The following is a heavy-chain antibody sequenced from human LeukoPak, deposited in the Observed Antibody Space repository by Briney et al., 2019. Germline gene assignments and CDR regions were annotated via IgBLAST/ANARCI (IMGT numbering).Heavy chain of an antibody. D-gene: IGHD3-10*01. CDR1: GFTFSNAW. CDR3: TTGTLLNYYYYGMDV. CDR2: IKSKTDGGTT. Sequence: GGSLRLSCAASGFTFSNAWMSWVRQAPGKGLEWVGRIKSKTDGGTTDYAAPVKGRFTISRDDSKNTLYLLMNSLKTEDTAVYYCTTGTLLNYYYYGMDVWGKGTTVTVSS. V-gene: IGHV3-15*01. J-gene: IGHJ6*04.